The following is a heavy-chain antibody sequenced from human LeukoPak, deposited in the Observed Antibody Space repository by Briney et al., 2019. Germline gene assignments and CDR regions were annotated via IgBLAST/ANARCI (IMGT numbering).Heavy chain of an antibody. Sequence: QTGGSLRLSCAASGLTFSNYWMHWVRQAPGKGLVWVSRINSDGSSTSYADSVKGRFTISRDNAKNTLYLQMNSLRAEDTAVYYCARDRRAAAGWFDPWGQGTLVTVSS. CDR3: ARDRRAAAGWFDP. D-gene: IGHD6-13*01. J-gene: IGHJ5*02. CDR1: GLTFSNYW. V-gene: IGHV3-74*01. CDR2: INSDGSST.